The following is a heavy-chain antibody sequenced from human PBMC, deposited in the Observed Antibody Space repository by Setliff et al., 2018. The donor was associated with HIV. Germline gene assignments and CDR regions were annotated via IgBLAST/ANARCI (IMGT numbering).Heavy chain of an antibody. V-gene: IGHV4-39*07. D-gene: IGHD1-26*01. J-gene: IGHJ4*02. CDR1: GASSIYF. CDR2: VYSSGST. Sequence: SETLSLTCTVSGASSIYFWGWIRQPPGKGLEWIGSVYSSGSTYYNPSLKSRVTISMDTSKNQFFLKLNSVTAADTAVYYCAKDRSGSYRTFDYWGPGILGTVS. CDR3: AKDRSGSYRTFDY.